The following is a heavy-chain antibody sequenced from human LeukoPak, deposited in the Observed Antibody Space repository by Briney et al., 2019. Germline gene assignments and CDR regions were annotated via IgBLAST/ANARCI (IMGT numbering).Heavy chain of an antibody. D-gene: IGHD5-18*01. CDR2: INPNSGGT. V-gene: IGHV1-2*02. CDR3: ARGGYSYGFSSNWFDP. J-gene: IGHJ5*02. Sequence: GASVKVSCKASGYTFTGYYMHWVRQALGQGLEWMGWINPNSGGTNYAQKFQGRVTMTRDTSISTAYMELSRLRSDDTAVYYCARGGYSYGFSSNWFDPWGQGTLVTVSS. CDR1: GYTFTGYY.